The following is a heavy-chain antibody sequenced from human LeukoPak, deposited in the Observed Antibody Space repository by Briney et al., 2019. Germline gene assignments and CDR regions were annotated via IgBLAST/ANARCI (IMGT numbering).Heavy chain of an antibody. J-gene: IGHJ4*02. CDR1: GSTVSSNY. D-gene: IGHD1-26*01. V-gene: IGHV3-53*01. CDR3: ARNRYSGSYPPDY. Sequence: GGSLRLSCAASGSTVSSNYMSWVRQAPGKGLELVSVIYSGGSTYYADSVKGRFTISRDNSKNTLYLQMNSLRAEDTAVYYCARNRYSGSYPPDYWGQGTLVTVSS. CDR2: IYSGGST.